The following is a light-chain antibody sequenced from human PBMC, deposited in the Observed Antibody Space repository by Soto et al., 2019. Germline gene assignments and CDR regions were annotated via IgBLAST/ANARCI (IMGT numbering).Light chain of an antibody. CDR3: QQYGTSPWT. J-gene: IGKJ1*01. Sequence: EIVLTQSPGTLSLSPGERATLSCRASQSVSSSYLAWYQQKLGQAPRLLIYDTSSRATGIPDRFSGSGSGTDFTLSISRLEPEDFAVYYCQQYGTSPWTFGQGTKVEI. CDR1: QSVSSSY. CDR2: DTS. V-gene: IGKV3-20*01.